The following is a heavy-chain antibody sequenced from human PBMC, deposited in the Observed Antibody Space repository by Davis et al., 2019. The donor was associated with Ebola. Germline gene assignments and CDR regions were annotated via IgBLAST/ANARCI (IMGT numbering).Heavy chain of an antibody. D-gene: IGHD2-21*02. CDR2: IYSGGST. Sequence: GESLKISCAASGFTFSSYAMTWVRQAPGKGLEWVSVIYSGGSTYYADSVKGRFTISRDNAKNSLYLQMNSLRAEDTAAYYCARLKVFCGGDCYLAFDIWGQGTMVTVSS. J-gene: IGHJ3*02. CDR1: GFTFSSYA. CDR3: ARLKVFCGGDCYLAFDI. V-gene: IGHV3-66*01.